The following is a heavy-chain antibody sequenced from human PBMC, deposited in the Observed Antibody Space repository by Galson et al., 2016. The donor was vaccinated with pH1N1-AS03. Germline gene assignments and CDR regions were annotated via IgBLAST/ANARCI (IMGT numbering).Heavy chain of an antibody. CDR2: IYWNSEK. J-gene: IGHJ5*02. V-gene: IGHV2-5*01. CDR3: VRGDGGNNFDL. D-gene: IGHD4-23*01. CDR1: GFSLTTNGVG. Sequence: PALVKPTQTLTLTCDFSGFSLTTNGVGVGWIRQPPGKPLEWLALIYWNSEKRYNPFLKGRLTITKDTSKNQVVLTMTNMAPGDTATYYCVRGDGGNNFDLWGQGTLVTVSS.